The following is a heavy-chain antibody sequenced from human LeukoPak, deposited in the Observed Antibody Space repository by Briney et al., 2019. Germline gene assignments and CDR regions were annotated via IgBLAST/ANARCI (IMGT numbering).Heavy chain of an antibody. D-gene: IGHD3-10*01. CDR3: ARDRGSGSYPPDAFDI. Sequence: PGGSLRFSGAASGFTFSYYYMIWIRQAPGKGLKWVSYISSSAFTKSYIDSVKVPFTISRDNAKNSLYLQMTRLRAEDTAVYYCARDRGSGSYPPDAFDIWGQGTMVTVSS. V-gene: IGHV3-11*04. CDR2: ISSSAFTK. CDR1: GFTFSYYY. J-gene: IGHJ3*02.